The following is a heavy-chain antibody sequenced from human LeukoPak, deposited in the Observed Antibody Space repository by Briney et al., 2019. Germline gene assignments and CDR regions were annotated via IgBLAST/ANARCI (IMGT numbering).Heavy chain of an antibody. CDR1: GFTVSSNY. CDR3: AKDIGRAEPNWFDP. V-gene: IGHV3-23*01. CDR2: ISGSGGST. J-gene: IGHJ5*02. D-gene: IGHD3-16*02. Sequence: GGSLRLSCAASGFTVSSNYMSWVRQAPGKGLEWVSAISGSGGSTYYADSVKGRFTISRDNSKNTLYLQMNSLRAEDTAVYYCAKDIGRAEPNWFDPWSQGTLVTVSS.